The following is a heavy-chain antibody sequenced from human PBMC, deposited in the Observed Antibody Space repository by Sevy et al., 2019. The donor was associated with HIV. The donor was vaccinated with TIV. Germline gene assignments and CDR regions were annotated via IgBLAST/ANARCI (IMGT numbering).Heavy chain of an antibody. V-gene: IGHV3-53*01. Sequence: GGSLRLSCAASEFTVTSNYMSWVRQAPGKGLEWVSIIYSDGRKFYADSVKGRFTISRDSSTNTLFLQMNSLRDEDMAVYYCARGGSNSSAYQGGFDYWGQGTLVTVSS. CDR2: IYSDGRK. D-gene: IGHD3-22*01. CDR1: EFTVTSNY. CDR3: ARGGSNSSAYQGGFDY. J-gene: IGHJ4*02.